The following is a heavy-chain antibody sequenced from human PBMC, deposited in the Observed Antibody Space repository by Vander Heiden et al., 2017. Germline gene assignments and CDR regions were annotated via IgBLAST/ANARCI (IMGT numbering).Heavy chain of an antibody. V-gene: IGHV3-23*01. D-gene: IGHD6-19*01. CDR3: AKDHSGWYGIDY. J-gene: IGHJ4*02. CDR1: GFTFSSYA. Sequence: EVQLLGSGGALVQPWGSLGRSCSAPGFTFSSYAMSWVRQAPGKGLEWVSAISGSGGSTYYADSVKGRFTISRDNSKNTLYLQMNSLRAEDTAVYYCAKDHSGWYGIDYWGQGTLVTVSS. CDR2: ISGSGGST.